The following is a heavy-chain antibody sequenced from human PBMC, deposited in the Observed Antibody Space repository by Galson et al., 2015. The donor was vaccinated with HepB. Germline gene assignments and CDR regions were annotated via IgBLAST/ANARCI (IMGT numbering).Heavy chain of an antibody. CDR2: IIPIFGTA. CDR1: GGTFSSYA. D-gene: IGHD6-6*01. CDR3: AREQAARYYFDY. Sequence: SVKVSCKASGGTFSSYAISWVRQAPGQGLEWMGGIIPIFGTANYAQKFQGRVTITADESTSTAYMELSSLRSEGTAVYYCAREQAARYYFDYWGQGTLVTVSS. J-gene: IGHJ4*02. V-gene: IGHV1-69*13.